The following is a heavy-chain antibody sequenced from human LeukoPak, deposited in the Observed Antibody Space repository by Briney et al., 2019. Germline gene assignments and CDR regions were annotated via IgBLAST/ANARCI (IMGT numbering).Heavy chain of an antibody. Sequence: PSETLSLTCTVSGGSISSSSYYWGWIRQPPGKGLEWIGSIYYSGSTYYNPSLKSRVTISVDTSKNQFSLKLSSVTAADTAVYYCARQTNYDILTGLYYFDYWGQGTLVTVSS. CDR2: IYYSGST. J-gene: IGHJ4*02. CDR1: GGSISSSSYY. V-gene: IGHV4-39*01. CDR3: ARQTNYDILTGLYYFDY. D-gene: IGHD3-9*01.